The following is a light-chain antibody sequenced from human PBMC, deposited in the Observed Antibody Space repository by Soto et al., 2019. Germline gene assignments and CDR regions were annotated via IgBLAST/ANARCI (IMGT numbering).Light chain of an antibody. J-gene: IGKJ3*01. CDR1: QDLSNS. Sequence: DIQMTQSPSSLSASLRDRVTITCQASQDLSNSLNWYQQNPGKAPKLLIYDASKSETGVPSRLSGSGSGADFPVTISNLPLEGFATYYCQQYSNLPRTFGPGNKVDIK. V-gene: IGKV1-33*01. CDR2: DAS. CDR3: QQYSNLPRT.